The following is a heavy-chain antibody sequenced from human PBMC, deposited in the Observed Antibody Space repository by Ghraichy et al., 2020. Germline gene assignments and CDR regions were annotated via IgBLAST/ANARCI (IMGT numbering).Heavy chain of an antibody. D-gene: IGHD2-21*02. CDR3: AGVPGHIVVVTAIDDY. CDR2: ISGSGGST. Sequence: LTCAASGFTFSSYAMSWVRQAPGKGLEWVSAISGSGGSTYYADSVKGRFTISRDNSKNTLYLQMNSLRAEDTAVYYCAGVPGHIVVVTAIDDYWGQGTLVTVSS. J-gene: IGHJ4*02. V-gene: IGHV3-23*01. CDR1: GFTFSSYA.